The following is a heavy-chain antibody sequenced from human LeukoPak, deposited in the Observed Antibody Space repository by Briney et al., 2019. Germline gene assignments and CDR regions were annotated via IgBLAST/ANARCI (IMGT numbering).Heavy chain of an antibody. Sequence: GGSLRLSCAASGFTFTVYAMSWVRQAPEKGLEWISTISDNGGETYYADSVKGRFAISRDNSKNTLFLQMNSLRAEDSAVYYCATDRERDPSVYYLVGGQGTLITVSS. CDR1: GFTFTVYA. V-gene: IGHV3-23*01. D-gene: IGHD3-22*01. CDR2: ISDNGGET. CDR3: ATDRERDPSVYYLV. J-gene: IGHJ4*02.